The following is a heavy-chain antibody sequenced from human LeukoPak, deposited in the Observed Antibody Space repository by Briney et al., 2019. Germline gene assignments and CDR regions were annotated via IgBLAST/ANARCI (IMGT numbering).Heavy chain of an antibody. CDR1: GFTFRSYG. D-gene: IGHD3-16*02. V-gene: IGHV3-33*06. CDR3: AKDQGRRGLSPALDAFDI. CDR2: IWYDGSNK. Sequence: GGSLRLSCAASGFTFRSYGMHWVRQAPGKGLEWVAVIWYDGSNKYYADSVKGRFTISRDNSKNTLYLQMNSLRAEDTAVYYCAKDQGRRGLSPALDAFDIWGQGTMVTVSS. J-gene: IGHJ3*02.